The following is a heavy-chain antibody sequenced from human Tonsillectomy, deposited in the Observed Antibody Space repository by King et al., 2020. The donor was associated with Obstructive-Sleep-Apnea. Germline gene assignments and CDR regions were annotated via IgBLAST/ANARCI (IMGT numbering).Heavy chain of an antibody. D-gene: IGHD5-12*01. CDR1: GDSISSGGHY. CDR3: ARTPPYSANDHSPVEEGYFFAMDV. J-gene: IGHJ6*02. V-gene: IGHV4-31*03. Sequence: VQLQESGPGLVKPSQTLSLTCSVSGDSISSGGHYWSWIRQHPGKGLEWIGSIYYSGSTYYNPSLMSRVTISIDTSESQFSLKLSSVTAADTAVYYCARTPPYSANDHSPVEEGYFFAMDVWGQGTTVTVSS. CDR2: IYYSGST.